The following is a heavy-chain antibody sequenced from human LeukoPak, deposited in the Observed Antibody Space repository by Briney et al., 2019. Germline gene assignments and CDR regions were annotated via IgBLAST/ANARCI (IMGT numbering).Heavy chain of an antibody. CDR2: ISAYNGNT. D-gene: IGHD2-2*01. CDR1: GYTFTSYD. J-gene: IGHJ5*02. V-gene: IGHV1-18*01. Sequence: ASVKVSCKASGYTFTSYDINWVRQAPGQGLEWMGWISAYNGNTNYAQKLQGRVTMTTDTSTSTAYMELRSLRSDDTAVYYCARDTYCSSTSCYYWFDPWGQGTLVTVSS. CDR3: ARDTYCSSTSCYYWFDP.